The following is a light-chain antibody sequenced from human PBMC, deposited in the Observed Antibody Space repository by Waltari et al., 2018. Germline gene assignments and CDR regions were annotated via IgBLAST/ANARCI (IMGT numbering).Light chain of an antibody. CDR2: WAS. CDR1: QSVLYSSNNKNY. Sequence: DIVMTQSPDSLAVSLGERATIHCKSSQSVLYSSNNKNYLAWYQQKPGQPPKLLIYWASTRESGVPDRFSGSGSGTDFTLTISSLQAEDVAVYYCQQYYSTPRAYTFGQGTKLEIK. V-gene: IGKV4-1*01. CDR3: QQYYSTPRAYT. J-gene: IGKJ2*01.